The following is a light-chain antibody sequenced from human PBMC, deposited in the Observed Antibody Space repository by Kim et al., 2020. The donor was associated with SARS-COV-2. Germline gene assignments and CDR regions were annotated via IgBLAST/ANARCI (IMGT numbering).Light chain of an antibody. V-gene: IGLV2-14*03. CDR1: SSDVGGYNY. Sequence: PSLTISCTGTSSDVGGYNYVSWYQQHPGKAPKLMIYDVSNRPSGVSNRFSGSKSGNTASLTISGLQAEDEADYYCSSYTSSSHVVFGGGTQLTVL. J-gene: IGLJ2*01. CDR2: DVS. CDR3: SSYTSSSHVV.